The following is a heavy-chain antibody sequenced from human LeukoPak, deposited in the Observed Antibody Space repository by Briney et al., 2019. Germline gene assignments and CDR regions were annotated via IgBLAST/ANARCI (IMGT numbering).Heavy chain of an antibody. V-gene: IGHV4-59*01. CDR3: ARVCGGDCYFDAFDI. D-gene: IGHD2-21*02. Sequence: SETLSLTCTVSGGSISSYYWSWVRQPPGKGLEWIGYIYYSGSTNYNPSLKSRVTISVDTSKNQFSLKLSSVTAADTAVYYCARVCGGDCYFDAFDIWVQGTMVTVSS. J-gene: IGHJ3*02. CDR2: IYYSGST. CDR1: GGSISSYY.